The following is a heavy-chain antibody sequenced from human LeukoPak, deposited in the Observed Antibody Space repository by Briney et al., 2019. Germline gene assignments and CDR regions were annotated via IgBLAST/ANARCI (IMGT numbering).Heavy chain of an antibody. Sequence: GGSLRLSCAASGFTFSSYAMSWVRQAPGKGLEWVSAISGSGGSTYYADSVKGRFTISRDNSKNTLYLQMNSLRAEDTAVYYCAKDPEQLIGYCSGGTCSLRYWGQGTLVTVSS. J-gene: IGHJ4*02. CDR2: ISGSGGST. V-gene: IGHV3-23*01. CDR1: GFTFSSYA. CDR3: AKDPEQLIGYCSGGTCSLRY. D-gene: IGHD2-15*01.